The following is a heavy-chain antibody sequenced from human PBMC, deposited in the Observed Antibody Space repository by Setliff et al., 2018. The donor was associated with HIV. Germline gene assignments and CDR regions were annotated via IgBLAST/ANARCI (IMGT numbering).Heavy chain of an antibody. D-gene: IGHD6-25*01. J-gene: IGHJ4*02. Sequence: GGSLRLSCAASGFTFSNYVMTWVRQAPGKGLEWVSTIKASGDATYYADSVKGRFTISRDNSRDTLYLVMTSLRAEDTAVYYCVQGGLSSGWGSFWGQGTLVTVSS. V-gene: IGHV3-23*01. CDR2: IKASGDAT. CDR1: GFTFSNYV. CDR3: VQGGLSSGWGSF.